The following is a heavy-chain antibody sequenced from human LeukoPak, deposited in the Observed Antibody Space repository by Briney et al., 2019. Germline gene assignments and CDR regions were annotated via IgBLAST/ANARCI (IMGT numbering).Heavy chain of an antibody. J-gene: IGHJ4*02. CDR3: ARDGALYDSSGYYPVDY. CDR2: ISAYNGNT. D-gene: IGHD3-22*01. CDR1: GYTFTSYG. V-gene: IGHV1-18*01. Sequence: ASVKVSCKASGYTFTSYGISWVRQAPGQGLEWMGWISAYNGNTNYAQKLQGRVTMTTDTSTSTAYMGLRSLRSDDTAVYYCARDGALYDSSGYYPVDYWGQGTLVTVSS.